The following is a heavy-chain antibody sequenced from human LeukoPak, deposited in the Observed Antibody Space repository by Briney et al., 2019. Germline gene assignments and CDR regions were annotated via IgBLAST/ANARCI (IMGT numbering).Heavy chain of an antibody. Sequence: ASVKVSCKASGYTFTSYGISWVRQAPGQGLEWMGWISAYNGNTNYAQKLQGRVTMTTDTSTSTAYMELRSLRSDDTAVYYCGGTVYYYYGMDVWGQGTTVTVSS. CDR3: GGTVYYYYGMDV. CDR1: GYTFTSYG. D-gene: IGHD1-1*01. V-gene: IGHV1-18*01. CDR2: ISAYNGNT. J-gene: IGHJ6*02.